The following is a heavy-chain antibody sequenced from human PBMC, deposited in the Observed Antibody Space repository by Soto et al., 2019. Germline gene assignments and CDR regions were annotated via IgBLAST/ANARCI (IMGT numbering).Heavy chain of an antibody. V-gene: IGHV1-18*04. CDR2: ISGHNGNT. Sequence: SVKVSCKASGYSVTSYGISWVRQAPGQGPEWMGWISGHNGNTNHPQSLQGRVTMTTDTSRNTAYMELRSLRSDDTAVYYCARHRFNYYDDTVYYYFASWG. CDR1: GYSVTSYG. CDR3: ARHRFNYYDDTVYYYFAS. J-gene: IGHJ4*01. D-gene: IGHD3-22*01.